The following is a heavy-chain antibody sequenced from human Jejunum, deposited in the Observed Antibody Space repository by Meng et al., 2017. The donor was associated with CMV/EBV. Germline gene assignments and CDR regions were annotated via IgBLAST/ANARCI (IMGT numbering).Heavy chain of an antibody. J-gene: IGHJ6*02. CDR1: FTSFA. Sequence: FTSFAMTWVRQAPGKGLEWVSVISRSGGDTNYADSVKGRFTISRDNSKNTLYLEMSSLRAEDTAIYYCAKESGQYQMLSYYGLDVWGQGTTVTVSS. CDR2: ISRSGGDT. D-gene: IGHD2-2*01. V-gene: IGHV3-23*01. CDR3: AKESGQYQMLSYYGLDV.